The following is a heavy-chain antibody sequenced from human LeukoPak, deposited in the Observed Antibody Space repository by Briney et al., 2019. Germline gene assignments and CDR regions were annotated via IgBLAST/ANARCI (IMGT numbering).Heavy chain of an antibody. CDR2: MNPNSGNT. V-gene: IGHV1-8*01. CDR3: ARGEVRFWSGYPKPLDY. D-gene: IGHD3-3*01. J-gene: IGHJ4*02. Sequence: RASVKVSCKASGYTFTSYDINWVRQATGQGLEWMGWMNPNSGNTGYAQKFQGRVTMTRNTSISTAYMELSSLRSEDTAVYYCARGEVRFWSGYPKPLDYWGQGTLVTVSS. CDR1: GYTFTSYD.